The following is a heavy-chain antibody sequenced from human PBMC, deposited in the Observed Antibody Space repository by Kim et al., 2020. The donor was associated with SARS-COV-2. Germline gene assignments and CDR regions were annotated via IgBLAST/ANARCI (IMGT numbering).Heavy chain of an antibody. CDR3: ARLGTSLGNYFDY. D-gene: IGHD1-1*01. V-gene: IGHV4-39*01. Sequence: SETLSLTCSVAGGSISSSGYFWVWVRQHPGKGPVWIGSINYSGTTYYTSSLKSRITLSVDTSKNQFSLKLSSVTAADTAVYYCARLGTSLGNYFDYWGQGKLVTVSS. J-gene: IGHJ4*02. CDR2: INYSGTT. CDR1: GGSISSSGYF.